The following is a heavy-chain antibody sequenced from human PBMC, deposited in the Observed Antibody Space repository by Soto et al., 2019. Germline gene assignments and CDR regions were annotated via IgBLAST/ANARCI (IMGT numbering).Heavy chain of an antibody. J-gene: IGHJ5*02. Sequence: ASVKVSCKASGYTFTSYDINWVRQATGQGLEWMGWMNPNSGNTGYAQKFQGRVTMTRNTSISTAYMELSSLRSEDTAVYYCARVVVVPAAGYNWFDPWGQGTLVTVS. CDR1: GYTFTSYD. D-gene: IGHD2-2*01. V-gene: IGHV1-8*01. CDR3: ARVVVVPAAGYNWFDP. CDR2: MNPNSGNT.